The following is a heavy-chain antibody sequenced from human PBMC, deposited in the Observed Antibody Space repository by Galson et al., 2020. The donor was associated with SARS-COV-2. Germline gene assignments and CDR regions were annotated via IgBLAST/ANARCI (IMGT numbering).Heavy chain of an antibody. CDR3: AKMTVTTDY. CDR2: IYSGGNT. D-gene: IGHD4-4*01. Sequence: GESLKISCAASGFTFSSYAMNWVRQAPGKGLEWVSVIYSGGNTYYADSVKGRFTISRDNSKNTLYLQMHSLRADDTAVYYCAKMTVTTDYWGQGTLVTVSS. CDR1: GFTFSSYA. V-gene: IGHV3-23*03. J-gene: IGHJ4*02.